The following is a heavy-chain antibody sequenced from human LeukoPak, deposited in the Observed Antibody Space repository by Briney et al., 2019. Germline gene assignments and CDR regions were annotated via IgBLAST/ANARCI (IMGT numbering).Heavy chain of an antibody. CDR1: GASISSSNW. D-gene: IGHD6-13*01. CDR2: IYHSGNT. J-gene: IGHJ4*02. CDR3: ARVLYGTSCLDY. V-gene: IGHV4-4*02. Sequence: SETLSLTCAVSGASISSSNWWSWVRQPPGKGLEWIGEIYHSGNTNYNPSLKSRVTISVDKSKNQVSLKLSSVTAAATAVYYCARVLYGTSCLDYWGQGTLVTVSS.